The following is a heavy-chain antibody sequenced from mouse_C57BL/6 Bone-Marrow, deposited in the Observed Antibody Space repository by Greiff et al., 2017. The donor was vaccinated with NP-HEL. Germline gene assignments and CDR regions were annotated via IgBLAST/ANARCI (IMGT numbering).Heavy chain of an antibody. V-gene: IGHV1-82*01. J-gene: IGHJ2*01. D-gene: IGHD6-1*01. CDR3: AREGARDYFDY. CDR2: IYPGDGDT. CDR1: GYAFSSSW. Sequence: VQLQQSGPELVKPGASVKISCKASGYAFSSSWMNWVKQRPGKGLEWIGRIYPGDGDTNYNGKFKGKATLTADKSSSTAYMQLSSLTSEDSAVYFCAREGARDYFDYWGQGTTLTVSS.